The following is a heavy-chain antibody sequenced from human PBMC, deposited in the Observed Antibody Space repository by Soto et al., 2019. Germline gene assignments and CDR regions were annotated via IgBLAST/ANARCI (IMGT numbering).Heavy chain of an antibody. D-gene: IGHD2-8*01. V-gene: IGHV3-48*03. CDR3: ARGGVY. CDR1: GFTFSSHE. Sequence: GGSLRLSCAASGFTFSSHEMNWIRQAPGKGLEWVSYISSSGTTMYYADSVKGRFTISRDNAKNSLFLQMNSLRAEDTALYYCARGGVYWGQGTLVTVSS. J-gene: IGHJ4*02. CDR2: ISSSGTTM.